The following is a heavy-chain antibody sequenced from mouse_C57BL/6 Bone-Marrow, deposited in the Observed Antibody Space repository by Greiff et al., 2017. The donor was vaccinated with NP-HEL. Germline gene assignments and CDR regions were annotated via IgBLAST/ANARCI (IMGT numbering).Heavy chain of an antibody. J-gene: IGHJ3*01. Sequence: VQLVESGPGVVQPSQSLSITCTVSGFSLTSYGVHWVRQSPGKGLEWLGVIWSGGSTDYNAAFISRLSISKDNSKSQVFFKMNSLQADDTAIYYCAREAYYSNPAWFAYWGQGTLVTVFA. CDR2: IWSGGST. CDR1: GFSLTSYG. CDR3: AREAYYSNPAWFAY. D-gene: IGHD2-5*01. V-gene: IGHV2-2*01.